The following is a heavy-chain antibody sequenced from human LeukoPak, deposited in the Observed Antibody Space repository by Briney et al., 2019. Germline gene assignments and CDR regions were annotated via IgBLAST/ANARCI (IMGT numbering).Heavy chain of an antibody. V-gene: IGHV1-2*02. CDR3: ARDRDGPYYYYYMDV. CDR1: GYTFTGYY. D-gene: IGHD2-21*01. CDR2: INPNSGGT. J-gene: IGHJ6*03. Sequence: GASVKVSCKASGYTFTGYYMHWVRQAPGQGLEWMGWINPNSGGTNYAQKFQGRVTMTRDTSISTAYMELSRLRSDDTAVYYCARDRDGPYYYYYMDVWGKGTTVTVSS.